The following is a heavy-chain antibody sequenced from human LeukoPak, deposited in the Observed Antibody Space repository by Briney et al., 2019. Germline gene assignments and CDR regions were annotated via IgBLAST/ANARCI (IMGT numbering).Heavy chain of an antibody. CDR3: ARQMYGLLYPDF. Sequence: PSETLSLTCTISGVSFSNSDYYWGWVRQPPGKGLEWLATMYYGGSTYYNPSLRSRLTLSADTSKNQITLKLSSVTAADTAVYYCARQMYGLLYPDFWGQGTLVAVSS. V-gene: IGHV4-39*01. CDR1: GVSFSNSDYY. J-gene: IGHJ4*02. D-gene: IGHD2-8*01. CDR2: MYYGGST.